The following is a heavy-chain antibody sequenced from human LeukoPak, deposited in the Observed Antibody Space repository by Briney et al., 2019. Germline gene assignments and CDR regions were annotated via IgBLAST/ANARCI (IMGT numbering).Heavy chain of an antibody. Sequence: GGSLRLSCAASGFTFSNAWMSWVRQAPGKGLEWVGRIKSKTDGGTTDYAAPVKGRFSISRDDSKNTLYLQMNSLRAENTAVYYCAKGNILTGYDVYYFDYWGQGTLVTVSS. D-gene: IGHD3-9*01. CDR2: IKSKTDGGTT. V-gene: IGHV3-15*01. CDR1: GFTFSNAW. J-gene: IGHJ4*02. CDR3: AKGNILTGYDVYYFDY.